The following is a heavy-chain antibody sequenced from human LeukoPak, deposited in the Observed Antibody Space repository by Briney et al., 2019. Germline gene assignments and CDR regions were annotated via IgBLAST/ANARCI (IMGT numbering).Heavy chain of an antibody. CDR3: ARGLGGYYDSSGSGTLHY. Sequence: ASVKVSCKASGYTFTSYYMHWVRQAPGQGLEWMGIINPSGGSTSYAQKFQGRVTMTRDTSTSTVYMELSSLRSEDTAVYYCARGLGGYYDSSGSGTLHYWGQGTLVTVSS. V-gene: IGHV1-46*01. J-gene: IGHJ4*02. D-gene: IGHD3-22*01. CDR2: INPSGGST. CDR1: GYTFTSYY.